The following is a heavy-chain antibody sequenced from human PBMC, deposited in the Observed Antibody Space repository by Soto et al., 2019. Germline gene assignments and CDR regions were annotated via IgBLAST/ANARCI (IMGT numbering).Heavy chain of an antibody. CDR1: GGTISSYP. Sequence: QVQLVQSGAEVKKPGSSVKVSCKASGGTISSYPISWVRQAPGQGLEWMGRIIPILGIANYAQKFQGRVTITADKSTSTSYMELSSLRSEDTAVYYCAGLPTAAGYRACWGQGTLVTVSS. D-gene: IGHD6-13*01. CDR2: IIPILGIA. CDR3: AGLPTAAGYRAC. V-gene: IGHV1-69*02. J-gene: IGHJ4*02.